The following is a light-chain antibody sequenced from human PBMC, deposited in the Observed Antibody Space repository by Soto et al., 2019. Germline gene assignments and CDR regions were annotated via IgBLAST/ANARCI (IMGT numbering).Light chain of an antibody. V-gene: IGLV2-14*01. CDR1: SSDVGGYNY. CDR3: SSYTSSSTPYVV. CDR2: EVN. Sequence: QSALTQPASVSGSHGQSITISCTGTSSDVGGYNYVSWYQQHPGKAPKLIIYEVNNRPSGVSNRFSGSKSGSTASLTISGLQAEDEADYYCSSYTSSSTPYVVFGGGTKLTV. J-gene: IGLJ2*01.